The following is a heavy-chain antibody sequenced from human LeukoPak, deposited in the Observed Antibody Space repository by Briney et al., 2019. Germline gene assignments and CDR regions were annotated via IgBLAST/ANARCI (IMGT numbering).Heavy chain of an antibody. CDR1: GGSFSGYY. CDR2: INHSGST. V-gene: IGHV4-34*01. D-gene: IGHD5-18*01. J-gene: IGHJ5*02. Sequence: SETLSLTCAVYGGSFSGYYWSWIRQPPGKGLEWIGEINHSGSTNYNPSLKSRVTISVDTSKNQFSLKPSSATAADTAVYYCARRRYSYGVGNWFDPWGQGTLVTVSS. CDR3: ARRRYSYGVGNWFDP.